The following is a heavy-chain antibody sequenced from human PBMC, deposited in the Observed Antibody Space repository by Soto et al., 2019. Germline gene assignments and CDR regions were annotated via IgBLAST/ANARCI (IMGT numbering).Heavy chain of an antibody. V-gene: IGHV3-7*01. J-gene: IGHJ6*02. Sequence: PGGSLRLSCAASGFTFSSYWMSWVRQAPGKGLEWVANIKQDGSEKYYVDSVEGRFTISRDNAKNSLYLQMNSLRAEDTAVYYCARDSGIAAFHYGMDVWGRGTTVTASS. CDR3: ARDSGIAAFHYGMDV. CDR1: GFTFSSYW. D-gene: IGHD6-13*01. CDR2: IKQDGSEK.